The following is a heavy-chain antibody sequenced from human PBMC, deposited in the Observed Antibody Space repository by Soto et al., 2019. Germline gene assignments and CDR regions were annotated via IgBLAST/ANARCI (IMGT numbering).Heavy chain of an antibody. CDR2: IYYSGST. J-gene: IGHJ5*02. V-gene: IGHV4-31*03. CDR3: ARDRALAFDP. CDR1: GGSISSGGYY. Sequence: SETLSLTCTVSGGSISSGGYYWSWIRQHPGKGLEWIGYIYYSGSTYYNPSLKSRVTISVDTSKNQFSLKLSSVTAADTAVYYCARDRALAFDPWGQGTLVTVSS.